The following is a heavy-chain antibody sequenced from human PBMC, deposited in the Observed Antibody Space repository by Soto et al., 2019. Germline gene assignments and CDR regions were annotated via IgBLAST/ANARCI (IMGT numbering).Heavy chain of an antibody. CDR2: IYYSGST. CDR3: AREPRYYYDSSGYDYY. D-gene: IGHD3-22*01. J-gene: IGHJ4*02. Sequence: SETLSLTCAVSGGSISSGGYYWSWIRQHPGKGLEWIGYIYYSGSTYYNPSLKSRVTISVDTSKNQFSLKLSSVTAADTAVYYCAREPRYYYDSSGYDYYWGQGTLVTVSS. CDR1: GGSISSGGYY. V-gene: IGHV4-31*11.